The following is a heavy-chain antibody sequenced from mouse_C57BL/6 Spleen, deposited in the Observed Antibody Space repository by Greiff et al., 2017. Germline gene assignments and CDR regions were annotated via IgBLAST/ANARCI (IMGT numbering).Heavy chain of an antibody. CDR1: GYSITSGYY. D-gene: IGHD4-1*02. Sequence: EVQLVESGPGLVKPSQSLSLTCSVTGYSITSGYYWNWIRQFPGNKLEWMGYISYDGSNNYNPSLKNRISITRDTSKNQFFLKLNSVTTEDTATYYCARDGNWDGFAYWGQGTLVTVSA. CDR3: ARDGNWDGFAY. J-gene: IGHJ3*01. V-gene: IGHV3-6*01. CDR2: ISYDGSN.